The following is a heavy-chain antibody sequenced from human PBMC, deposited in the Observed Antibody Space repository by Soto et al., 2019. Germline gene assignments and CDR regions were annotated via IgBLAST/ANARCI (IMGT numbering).Heavy chain of an antibody. J-gene: IGHJ4*02. V-gene: IGHV3-33*01. CDR1: GFTFSSYG. CDR3: ARDWLGIAALD. Sequence: QVQLVESGGGVVQPGRSLRLSCAASGFTFSSYGMHWVRQAPGKGLEWVAVIWYDGSNKYYADSVKGRFTISRDNSKNTLYLKMNSLSAEDTAVYYCARDWLGIAALDWGQGTLVPVSS. CDR2: IWYDGSNK. D-gene: IGHD6-13*01.